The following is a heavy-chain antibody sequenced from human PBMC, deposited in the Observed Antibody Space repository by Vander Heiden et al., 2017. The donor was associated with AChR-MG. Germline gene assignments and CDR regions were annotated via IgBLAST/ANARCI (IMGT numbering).Heavy chain of an antibody. CDR2: MSAYKGNT. D-gene: IGHD2-21*02. V-gene: IGHV1-18*01. CDR3: ARDQSTLKHIVLVTMGAFDI. J-gene: IGHJ3*02. Sequence: QVQLVQSGAEGKKPGAPVKVSCKDSGYTFTSEGISGVRQEPGQELEWIGWMSAYKGNTNYAQKLQGRVSITTDTSTSTAYMGLRSLRSDDTAVYYCARDQSTLKHIVLVTMGAFDIWGQGTMVTVSS. CDR1: GYTFTSEG.